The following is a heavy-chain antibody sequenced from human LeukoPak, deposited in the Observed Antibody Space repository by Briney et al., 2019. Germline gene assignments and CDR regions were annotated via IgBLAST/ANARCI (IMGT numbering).Heavy chain of an antibody. V-gene: IGHV1-69*04. CDR2: IIPILGIA. CDR3: ARVPLGRSGRLGDY. J-gene: IGHJ4*02. Sequence: SVKVSCKASGGTFSSYAISWVRQAPGQGLEWMGRIIPILGIANYAQKFQGRVTITADKSTSTAYMELSSLRSEDTAVYYCARVPLGRSGRLGDYWGQGTLVTVSS. CDR1: GGTFSSYA. D-gene: IGHD3-10*01.